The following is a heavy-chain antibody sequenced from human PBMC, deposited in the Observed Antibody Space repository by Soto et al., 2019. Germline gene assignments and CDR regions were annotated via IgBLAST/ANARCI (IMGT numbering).Heavy chain of an antibody. J-gene: IGHJ6*03. CDR2: LNHSGST. V-gene: IGHV4-34*01. Sequence: QVQLQQWGAGLLKPSETLSLTCAVYGGSFSGYYWSWIRQPPGKGLEWIGELNHSGSTNYNPSLKSRVTISVDTSKNQFSLKLSSVTAADTAVYYCARGTNSGSYYLYYCYDYMDVWGKGTTVTVSS. D-gene: IGHD3-10*01. CDR1: GGSFSGYY. CDR3: ARGTNSGSYYLYYCYDYMDV.